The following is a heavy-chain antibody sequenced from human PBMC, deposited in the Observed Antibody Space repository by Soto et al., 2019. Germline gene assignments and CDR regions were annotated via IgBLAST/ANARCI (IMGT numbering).Heavy chain of an antibody. Sequence: GESLKISCQGSWYSFTTYWIGWVRQMPGKGLEWMGIIYPGDSDTRYSPSFQGQVTISADKSIHTAYLQWSSLKASDSAMYYCARHPDSGYDPAYYFYGMDVWGQGTTVTVSS. CDR3: ARHPDSGYDPAYYFYGMDV. V-gene: IGHV5-51*01. D-gene: IGHD5-12*01. CDR2: IYPGDSDT. CDR1: WYSFTTYW. J-gene: IGHJ6*02.